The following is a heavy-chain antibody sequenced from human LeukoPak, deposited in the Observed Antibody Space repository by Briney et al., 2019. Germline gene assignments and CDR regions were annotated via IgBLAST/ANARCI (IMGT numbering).Heavy chain of an antibody. V-gene: IGHV3-64*02. CDR1: GFTVSDYP. J-gene: IGHJ5*02. CDR3: ARDPLRDCSSVSCKAWLDP. D-gene: IGHD2-2*01. CDR2: IIQGGHST. Sequence: GGSLRLSCAASGFTVSDYPLHWVRQAAGKGLESVPAIIQGGHSTYYADSVKGRFTISRDNSKNTLSLQMGSLRPDDMAIYYCARDPLRDCSSVSCKAWLDPWAREPWSPSPQ.